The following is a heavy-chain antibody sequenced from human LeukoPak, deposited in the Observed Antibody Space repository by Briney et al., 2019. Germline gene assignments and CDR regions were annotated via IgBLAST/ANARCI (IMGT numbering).Heavy chain of an antibody. D-gene: IGHD4-17*01. CDR3: AGDGDYVHFDL. Sequence: GGSLRLSCAASGLTFSDYYTSWIRQAPGKGLEWVSYISSSGSTIYYADSVKGRFTISRDNAKNSLYLQMNSLRAEDTAVYYCAGDGDYVHFDLWGRGTLVTVSS. J-gene: IGHJ2*01. V-gene: IGHV3-11*04. CDR1: GLTFSDYY. CDR2: ISSSGSTI.